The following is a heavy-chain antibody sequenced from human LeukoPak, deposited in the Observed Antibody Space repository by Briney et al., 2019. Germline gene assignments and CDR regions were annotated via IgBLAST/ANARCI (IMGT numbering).Heavy chain of an antibody. Sequence: PGGSLRLSCAASGFTFDDYAMHWVRQAPGQGLEWVSGISWNSGSIGYADSVKGRFTISRDNAKNSLYLQMNSLRAEDTALYYCAKAVDGYNLCDYWGQGTLVTVSS. D-gene: IGHD5-24*01. CDR3: AKAVDGYNLCDY. CDR2: ISWNSGSI. V-gene: IGHV3-9*01. CDR1: GFTFDDYA. J-gene: IGHJ4*02.